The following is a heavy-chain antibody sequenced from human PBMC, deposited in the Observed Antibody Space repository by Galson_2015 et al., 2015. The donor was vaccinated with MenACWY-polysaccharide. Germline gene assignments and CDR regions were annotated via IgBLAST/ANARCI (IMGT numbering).Heavy chain of an antibody. CDR2: ISSGSGTI. V-gene: IGHV3-48*01. J-gene: IGHJ4*02. CDR1: GFTFSSYT. CDR3: ARGRLDY. Sequence: SLRLSCAASGFTFSSYTMNWVRQAPGKGLEWLSYISSGSGTIYYADSVKGRFTISRDNAKNSLYLQINSLRAEDTAVYYCARGRLDYWGQGTLVTVSS.